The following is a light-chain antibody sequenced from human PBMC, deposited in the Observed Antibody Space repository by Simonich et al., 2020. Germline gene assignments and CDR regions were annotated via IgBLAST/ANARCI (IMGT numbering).Light chain of an antibody. J-gene: IGLJ2*01. CDR3: SSYTSSSTLV. Sequence: QSALTQPASVSGSPGQSITISCTGTSSYVGGYNNVSWYQQHPGKAPKLMIYDVSKRPSGVSNRFSGSKSCNTASLTISGLQAEDEADYYCSSYTSSSTLVFGGGTKLTVL. V-gene: IGLV2-14*03. CDR2: DVS. CDR1: SSYVGGYNN.